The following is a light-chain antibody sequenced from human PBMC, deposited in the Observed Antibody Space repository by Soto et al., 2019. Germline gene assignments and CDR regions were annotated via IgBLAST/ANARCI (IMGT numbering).Light chain of an antibody. Sequence: IKMTQSPSSLSASVGDRVTLTCRASQGIRSALAWYQQKPGQAPKVVIYAASILQSGVPPRFSGSGSGADFILTISSLQPEDFATFYCLQDYNYRITFGQGTRLDIK. J-gene: IGKJ5*01. CDR3: LQDYNYRIT. CDR2: AAS. CDR1: QGIRSA. V-gene: IGKV1-6*01.